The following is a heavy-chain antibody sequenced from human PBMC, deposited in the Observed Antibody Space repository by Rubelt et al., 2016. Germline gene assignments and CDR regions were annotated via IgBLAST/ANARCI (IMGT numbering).Heavy chain of an antibody. CDR1: GGSISSSNW. Sequence: QVQLQESGPGLVKPSGTLSLTCAVSGGSISSSNWWSWVRQPPGKGLEWIGEIYHSGSTNYNPSLKSRATISVDKSKNQLSRNLSSVTAADTAVYYCARGPIAAAGTPNYYYGMDVWGQGTTVTVSS. CDR2: IYHSGST. J-gene: IGHJ6*02. CDR3: ARGPIAAAGTPNYYYGMDV. V-gene: IGHV4-4*02. D-gene: IGHD6-13*01.